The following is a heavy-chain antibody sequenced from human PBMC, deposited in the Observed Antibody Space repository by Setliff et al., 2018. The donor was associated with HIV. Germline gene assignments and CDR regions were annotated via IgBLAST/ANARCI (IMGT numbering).Heavy chain of an antibody. CDR3: ARVVSRREDRGTWMKLWLAPYYMDV. J-gene: IGHJ6*03. CDR2: VSSSGTT. D-gene: IGHD3-10*01. V-gene: IGHV4-34*11. CDR1: GGSFSGYY. Sequence: SSETLSLTCAVYGGSFSGYYWSWIRQPPGKGLEWIGYVSSSGTTNYTPSLESRLTISVDTSKNQVSLRLSSLTAADTAVYFCARVVSRREDRGTWMKLWLAPYYMDVWGKGTTVTVSS.